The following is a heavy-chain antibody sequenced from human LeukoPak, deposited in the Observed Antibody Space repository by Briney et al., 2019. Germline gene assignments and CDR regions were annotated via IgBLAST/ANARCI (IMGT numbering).Heavy chain of an antibody. D-gene: IGHD3-22*01. CDR2: IRYDGSNK. Sequence: PGGALRLSCAASGFTFSSYGMHWVRQAPGKGLEWVAFIRYDGSNKYYADSVKGRFTISRDNSKNTLYLQMNSLRAEDTAVYYCAKGGYYDSSGSPLDPWGQGTLLTVPS. J-gene: IGHJ5*02. V-gene: IGHV3-30*02. CDR3: AKGGYYDSSGSPLDP. CDR1: GFTFSSYG.